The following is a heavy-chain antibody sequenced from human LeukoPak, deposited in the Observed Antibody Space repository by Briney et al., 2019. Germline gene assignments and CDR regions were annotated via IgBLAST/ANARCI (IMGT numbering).Heavy chain of an antibody. Sequence: GGSLRLSCAASGFTFSSYEMNWVRQAPGKGLEWVSYISSSGSTIYYADSVKGRFTISRDNAKNSLYLQMNSLRAEDTAVYYCARDPSDCSSTSCYGNYWGQGTLVTVSP. CDR2: ISSSGSTI. J-gene: IGHJ4*02. D-gene: IGHD2-2*01. CDR1: GFTFSSYE. V-gene: IGHV3-48*03. CDR3: ARDPSDCSSTSCYGNY.